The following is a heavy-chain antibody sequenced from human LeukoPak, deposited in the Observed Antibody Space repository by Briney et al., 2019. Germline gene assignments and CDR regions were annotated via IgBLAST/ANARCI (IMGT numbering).Heavy chain of an antibody. CDR2: IRSKAYGGTT. D-gene: IGHD1-26*01. CDR1: GFTFGDYA. V-gene: IGHV3-49*03. CDR3: TRGIVGASNWFDP. J-gene: IGHJ5*02. Sequence: GGSLRLSCTASGFTFGDYAMSWFRQAPGKGLEWVGFIRSKAYGGTTEYAASVKGRFTISRDDSKSIAYLQINSLKTEDTAVYYCTRGIVGASNWFDPWGQGTLVTVSS.